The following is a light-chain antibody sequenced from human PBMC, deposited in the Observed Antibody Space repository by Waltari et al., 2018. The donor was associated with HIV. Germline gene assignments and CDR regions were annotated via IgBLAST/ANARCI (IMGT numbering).Light chain of an antibody. Sequence: DIGMTQSPLSLSVTPGAPASISCRSSQRLLHSNGYNYLHWYLQKPGQSPQLLIYLGSNRVSGVPDRFSGSGSGTDFTLKISRVEAEDVGVYYCMQAPERTFGQGTKVEIK. V-gene: IGKV2-28*01. J-gene: IGKJ1*01. CDR3: MQAPERT. CDR2: LGS. CDR1: QRLLHSNGYNY.